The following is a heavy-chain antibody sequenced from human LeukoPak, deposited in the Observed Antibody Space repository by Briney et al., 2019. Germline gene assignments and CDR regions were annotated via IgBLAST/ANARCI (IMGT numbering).Heavy chain of an antibody. J-gene: IGHJ4*02. CDR3: ARGDGWFGELLNFDQ. Sequence: GGSLRLSCVASGFTSGFTFSAYAMVWVRQAPGKGLEWVSYITSSSRTIYYADSVKGRFAISRDNAKNSLYLQMHRLRDEDTAIYYCARGDGWFGELLNFDQWGQGTLVTVSS. V-gene: IGHV3-48*02. CDR2: ITSSSRTI. D-gene: IGHD3-10*01. CDR1: GFTSGFTFSAYA.